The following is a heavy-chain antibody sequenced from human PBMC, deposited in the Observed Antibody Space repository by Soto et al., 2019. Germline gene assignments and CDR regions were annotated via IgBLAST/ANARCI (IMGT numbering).Heavy chain of an antibody. J-gene: IGHJ6*03. CDR1: GDSVSSNSAA. Sequence: SQTLSLTCAISGDSVSSNSAAWNWISQSPSRGLEWLGRTYYRSRWYNDYAVSVKSRITVNPDTSKNQFSLHLTSVTPVFTVVYYCAGTTLLQWYYMDFWDKGITLTVAS. CDR3: AGTTLLQWYYMDF. V-gene: IGHV6-1*01. CDR2: TYYRSRWYN. D-gene: IGHD1-7*01.